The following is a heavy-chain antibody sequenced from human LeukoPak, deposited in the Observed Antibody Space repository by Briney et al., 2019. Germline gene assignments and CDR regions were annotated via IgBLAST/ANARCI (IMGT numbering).Heavy chain of an antibody. CDR1: RYTFSGYY. D-gene: IGHD1-26*01. Sequence: ASVKVSCKASRYTFSGYYMHWVRQAPGQGLEWMGWINPNSGGTNYAQKFQGRVTMTRDTSISTAYMELNRLRSDDTAVYYCATEGVYSGSYYDYWGQGTLVTVSS. CDR2: INPNSGGT. J-gene: IGHJ4*02. V-gene: IGHV1-2*02. CDR3: ATEGVYSGSYYDY.